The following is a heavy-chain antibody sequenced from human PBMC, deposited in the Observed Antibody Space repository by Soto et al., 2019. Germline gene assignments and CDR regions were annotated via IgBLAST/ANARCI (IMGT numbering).Heavy chain of an antibody. J-gene: IGHJ5*02. Sequence: KPSETLSLTCTVSGGSISSSSYYWGWIRQPPGKGLEWIGSIYYSGSTYYNPSLKSRVTISVDTSKNQFSLKLSSVTAADTAVYYCARPRRLSYCTNGVCYTGWFDPWGQGTLVTVSS. CDR1: GGSISSSSYY. V-gene: IGHV4-39*01. CDR2: IYYSGST. D-gene: IGHD2-8*01. CDR3: ARPRRLSYCTNGVCYTGWFDP.